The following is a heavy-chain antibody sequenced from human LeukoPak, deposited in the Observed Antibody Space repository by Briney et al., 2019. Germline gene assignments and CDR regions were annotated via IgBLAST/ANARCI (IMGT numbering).Heavy chain of an antibody. J-gene: IGHJ4*02. V-gene: IGHV4-4*02. CDR2: ISLNGVT. CDR3: SRENGAFSPFGY. Sequence: SGTLSLTCGVSGGSITSTNWWSWVRQTPGQGLEWIGEISLNGVTNYNPSLNSRVTMLLDTSRSHLSLNLTSVTAADTAVYYCSRENGAFSPFGYWGQGTLVTVPS. D-gene: IGHD2-8*01. CDR1: GGSITSTNW.